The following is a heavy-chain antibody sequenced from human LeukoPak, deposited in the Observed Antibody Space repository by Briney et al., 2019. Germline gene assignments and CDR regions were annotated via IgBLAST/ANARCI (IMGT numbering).Heavy chain of an antibody. CDR2: INPSDGSR. J-gene: IGHJ4*02. CDR3: VRAYNREAVTGPTNAPFDY. Sequence: ASVKVSCKASGYTFTNYYMHWVRQAPGQELEWMGIINPSDGSRSYAQKFQGRVTMTRDTSKNTVYIELSSLSSEDTAAYYCVRAYNREAVTGPTNAPFDYWGQGTLVPVSS. CDR1: GYTFTNYY. D-gene: IGHD6-19*01. V-gene: IGHV1-46*01.